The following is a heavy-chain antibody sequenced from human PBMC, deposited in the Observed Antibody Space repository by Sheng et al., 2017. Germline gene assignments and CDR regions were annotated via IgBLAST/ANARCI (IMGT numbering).Heavy chain of an antibody. V-gene: IGHV3-15*01. CDR2: IKSISDGATT. CDR1: GFTFKNAW. J-gene: IGHJ6*03. D-gene: IGHD1-26*01. CDR3: STRGIVGTDYLDV. Sequence: EVQLVESGGGLVKPGGSLRLSCAASGFTFKNAWMSWVRQAPGKGLEWVGRIKSISDGATTDYAAPVKGRFTMSRDDSKNTVYLQMNSLKTEDTGMYYCSTRGIVGTDYLDVWGQGTTVTVSS.